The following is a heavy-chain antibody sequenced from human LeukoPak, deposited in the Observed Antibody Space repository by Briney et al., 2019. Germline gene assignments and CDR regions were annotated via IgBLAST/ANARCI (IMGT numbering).Heavy chain of an antibody. CDR1: GFTVSRYW. CDR2: IKQDGSEK. J-gene: IGHJ3*02. D-gene: IGHD5/OR15-5a*01. V-gene: IGHV3-7*01. CDR3: ARDWSVYGTFDI. Sequence: AGGSLRLSCTVSGFTVSRYWMSWVRQAPGKGLEWVANIKQDGSEKYYVDSVKGRFTISRDNAKNSLYLQMNSLRAEDTAVYYCARDWSVYGTFDIWGQGTMVTVSS.